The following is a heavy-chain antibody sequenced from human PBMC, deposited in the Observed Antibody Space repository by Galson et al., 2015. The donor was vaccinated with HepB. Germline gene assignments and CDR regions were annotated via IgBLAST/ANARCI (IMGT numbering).Heavy chain of an antibody. Sequence: SLRLSCAASGFTFSSYALHWVRQAPGKGLEWVAVISYDGSNKNYADSVKGRFTISRDESWNTLHLQMNSLRTEDTAIYYCARDKDPSRNWVDGLIYYGLAVWGQGTTVTVSS. D-gene: IGHD7-27*01. CDR2: ISYDGSNK. J-gene: IGHJ6*02. V-gene: IGHV3-30*04. CDR3: ARDKDPSRNWVDGLIYYGLAV. CDR1: GFTFSSYA.